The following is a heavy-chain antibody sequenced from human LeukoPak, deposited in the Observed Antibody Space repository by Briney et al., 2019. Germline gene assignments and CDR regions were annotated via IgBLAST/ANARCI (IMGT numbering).Heavy chain of an antibody. J-gene: IGHJ6*03. D-gene: IGHD2-15*01. Sequence: ASVKVSYKASGYTFTGYYMHWVRQAPGQGLEWMGWINPNSGGTNYAQKFQGRVTMTRDTSISTAYMELSRLRSDDTAVYYCARVKEAANAYYYYYMDVWGKGTTVTVSS. V-gene: IGHV1-2*02. CDR3: ARVKEAANAYYYYYMDV. CDR1: GYTFTGYY. CDR2: INPNSGGT.